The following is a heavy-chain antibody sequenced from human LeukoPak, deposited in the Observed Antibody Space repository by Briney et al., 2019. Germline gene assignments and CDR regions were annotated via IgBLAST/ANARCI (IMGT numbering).Heavy chain of an antibody. CDR2: IRNKANRYTT. CDR3: TRERAGACDY. Sequence: GGSLRLSCAASGFTFSSYWMHWVRQAPGKGLEWVGRIRNKANRYTTEHAASVKGRFTISRDDSKNSLYLQMNSLKTEDTAVYYCTRERAGACDYWGQGTLVTVSS. CDR1: GFTFSSYW. D-gene: IGHD6-19*01. V-gene: IGHV3-72*01. J-gene: IGHJ4*02.